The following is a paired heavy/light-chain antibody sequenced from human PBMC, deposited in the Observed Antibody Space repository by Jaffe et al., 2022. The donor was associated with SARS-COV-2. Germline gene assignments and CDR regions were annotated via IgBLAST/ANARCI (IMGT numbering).Light chain of an antibody. CDR3: QQYDHFWT. CDR2: DAS. Sequence: DIQMTQSPSSLSASVGDRVTITCQASQDITNYLNWYQQKPGKAPKLLIYDASNLETGVPSRFSGSGSGTDFTFTISSLQPEDIATYYCQQYDHFWTFGPGTKVEIK. CDR1: QDITNY. J-gene: IGKJ1*01. V-gene: IGKV1-33*01.
Heavy chain of an antibody. D-gene: IGHD3-10*01. CDR3: ARGTYASGRDAFDL. V-gene: IGHV3-30*04. J-gene: IGHJ3*01. CDR2: MSFQGNNR. CDR1: GFTFSSFS. Sequence: QVQLLESGGGVVQPGRSLRLSCAASGFTFSSFSMHWVRQAPGKGLEWVADMSFQGNNRFYADSVKGRFTISRDNSKNTLYLQMNSLRTEDTAIYYCARGTYASGRDAFDLWGQGTMVTVSS.